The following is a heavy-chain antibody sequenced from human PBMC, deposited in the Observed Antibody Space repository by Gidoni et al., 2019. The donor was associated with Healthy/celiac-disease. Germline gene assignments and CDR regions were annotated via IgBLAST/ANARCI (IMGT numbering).Heavy chain of an antibody. CDR3: TTKKAPYYYGSGRKYAFDI. V-gene: IGHV3-15*07. CDR1: GFTFSNAW. J-gene: IGHJ3*02. D-gene: IGHD3-10*01. CDR2: SKSKTDGGTT. Sequence: EVQLVESGGGLVKPGGSLRLSCAASGFTFSNAWMNWVRQAPGKGLEWVGRSKSKTDGGTTDYAAPVKGRFTISRDDSKNTLYLQMNSLKTEDTAVYYCTTKKAPYYYGSGRKYAFDIWGQGTMVTVSS.